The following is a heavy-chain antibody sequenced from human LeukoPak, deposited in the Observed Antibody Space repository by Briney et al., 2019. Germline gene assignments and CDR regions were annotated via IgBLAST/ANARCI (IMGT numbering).Heavy chain of an antibody. Sequence: SVKVSCKASGGTFSSYAISWARQAPGQGLEWMGGIIPIFGTANYAQKFQGRVTITTDESTSTAYMELSSLRSEDTAVYYCAITYCSSTSCYPYYFDYWGQGTLVTVSS. CDR1: GGTFSSYA. D-gene: IGHD2-2*01. V-gene: IGHV1-69*05. J-gene: IGHJ4*02. CDR3: AITYCSSTSCYPYYFDY. CDR2: IIPIFGTA.